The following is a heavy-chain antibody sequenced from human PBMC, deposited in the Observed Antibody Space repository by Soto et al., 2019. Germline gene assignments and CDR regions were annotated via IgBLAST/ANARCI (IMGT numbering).Heavy chain of an antibody. D-gene: IGHD3-16*01. J-gene: IGHJ5*02. CDR3: ARAGGRQNWFDP. CDR2: IFYSGSF. V-gene: IGHV4-31*03. Sequence: SETLSLTCTVSGGSISSGGYYWSWIRQHPGKGLEWIGYIFYSGSFYYTPSLRGRVMILADTSKNQFSLKLSSVTAADTAVYYCARAGGRQNWFDPWGQGTLVTVSS. CDR1: GGSISSGGYY.